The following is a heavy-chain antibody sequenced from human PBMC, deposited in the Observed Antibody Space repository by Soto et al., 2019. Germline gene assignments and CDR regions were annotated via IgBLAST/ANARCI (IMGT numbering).Heavy chain of an antibody. V-gene: IGHV3-15*01. CDR3: TTEDSSSWPEEDY. CDR2: IKSKTDGGTT. D-gene: IGHD6-13*01. J-gene: IGHJ4*02. Sequence: GSLRLSCAASGFTFRNAWMSWVRQAPGKGLEWVGRIKSKTDGGTTDYAAPVKGRFTISRDDSKNTLYLQMNSLKTEDTAVYYCTTEDSSSWPEEDYWGQGTLVXVSS. CDR1: GFTFRNAW.